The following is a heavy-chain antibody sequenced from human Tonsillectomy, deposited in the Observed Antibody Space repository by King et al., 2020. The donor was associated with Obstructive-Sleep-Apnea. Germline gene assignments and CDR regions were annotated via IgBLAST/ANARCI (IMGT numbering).Heavy chain of an antibody. CDR2: ISLDESEK. J-gene: IGHJ4*02. Sequence: QLVQSGGGVVQPGRSLRLSCTASGFTFSSYGMHWVRQAPGKGLQWVAVISLDESEKYYADSVKGRFTISRDNSKNTLYLQMNNLRAEDTAVYYCAKVXGVGAAAGRXVXXFDYXXXGTLVTVSS. CDR1: GFTFSSYG. V-gene: IGHV3-33*05. D-gene: IGHD6-13*01. CDR3: AKVXGVGAAAGRXVXXFDY.